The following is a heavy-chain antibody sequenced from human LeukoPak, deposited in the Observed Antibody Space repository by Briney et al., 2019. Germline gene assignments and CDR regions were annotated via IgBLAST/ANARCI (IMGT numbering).Heavy chain of an antibody. CDR2: IIPIFGTA. D-gene: IGHD1-14*01. J-gene: IGHJ6*02. Sequence: SVKVSCKASGGTFSSYAISWVRQAPGQGLEWMGGIIPIFGTANYAQKFQGRVTITADESTSTAYMELSSLRSEDTAVYYCALTPGGPDYYYYGMDVWGQGTTVTVSS. CDR3: ALTPGGPDYYYYGMDV. CDR1: GGTFSSYA. V-gene: IGHV1-69*01.